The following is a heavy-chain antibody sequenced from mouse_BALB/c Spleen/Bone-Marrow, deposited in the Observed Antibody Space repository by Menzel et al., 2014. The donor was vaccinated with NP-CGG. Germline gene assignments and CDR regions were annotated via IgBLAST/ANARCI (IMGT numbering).Heavy chain of an antibody. CDR2: ISSGGSYT. D-gene: IGHD3-1*01. CDR3: ARDSSGYFDY. CDR1: GFTFXYYA. J-gene: IGHJ2*01. V-gene: IGHV5-9-4*01. Sequence: EVKLMDSGGGLVKPGGSLKLSCAASGFTFXYYAMSWVRQSPEKSLEWVAEISSGGSYTYYPDTVTGRFTISRDNAKNTLYLEMSSLRSEDTAMYYCARDSSGYFDYWGQGTTLTVSS.